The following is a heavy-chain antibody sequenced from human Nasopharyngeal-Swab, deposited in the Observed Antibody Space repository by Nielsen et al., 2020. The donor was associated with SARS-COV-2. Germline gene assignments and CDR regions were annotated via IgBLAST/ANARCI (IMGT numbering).Heavy chain of an antibody. Sequence: ASVNPPCKASGYPLINQAMHWARQAPAHRLAWTGWITAANGNTQYSQKSHDRLTLSSDTSVNTAYMDLSSLRSEDTAVYYCVRVDGSSWLLDIRGQGTLVAVSA. CDR3: VRVDGSSWLLDI. J-gene: IGHJ4*02. CDR2: ITAANGNT. CDR1: GYPLINQA. V-gene: IGHV1-3*01. D-gene: IGHD6-13*01.